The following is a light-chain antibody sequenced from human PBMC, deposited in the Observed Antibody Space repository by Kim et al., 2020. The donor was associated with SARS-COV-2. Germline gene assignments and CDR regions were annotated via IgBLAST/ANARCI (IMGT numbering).Light chain of an antibody. Sequence: SSELTQDPAVSVALGQTVTIPCQGDSLRSYYTSWYPQKPGQAPVLIVYGKNSRPSGIPDRFSGSFSGNTASLTITGAQAADEADYYCGTRDTSGDQWMFGGGTKLTVL. V-gene: IGLV3-19*01. CDR1: SLRSYY. J-gene: IGLJ3*02. CDR2: GKN. CDR3: GTRDTSGDQWM.